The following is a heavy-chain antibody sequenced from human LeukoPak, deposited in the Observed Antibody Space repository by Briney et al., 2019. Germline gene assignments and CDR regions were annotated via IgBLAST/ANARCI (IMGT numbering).Heavy chain of an antibody. CDR2: IIFSGTT. V-gene: IGHV3-23*01. CDR1: GFTFSSFS. Sequence: GGSLRLSCAASGFTFSSFSMTWVRQAPGKGLEWVSSIIFSGTTYYADSVKGRFTISRDSFRGTLFLQMDSLRVEDTAVYFCAKGSVGNADFASWGQGALVTVSS. CDR3: AKGSVGNADFAS. J-gene: IGHJ4*02. D-gene: IGHD6-25*01.